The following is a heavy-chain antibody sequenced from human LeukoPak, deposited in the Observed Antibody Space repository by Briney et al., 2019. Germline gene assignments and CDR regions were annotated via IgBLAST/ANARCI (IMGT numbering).Heavy chain of an antibody. J-gene: IGHJ4*02. D-gene: IGHD3-16*02. V-gene: IGHV3-7*03. CDR1: GFTFSSHW. CDR3: ATVRGNYVWGSYRPYYFDY. CDR2: IKQDGSEK. Sequence: GGSLRLSCAASGFTFSSHWMSWVRQAPGKGLEWVANIKQDGSEKYYVDSVKGRFTISRDNAKNSLYLQMNSPRAEDTAVYYCATVRGNYVWGSYRPYYFDYWGQGTLVTVSS.